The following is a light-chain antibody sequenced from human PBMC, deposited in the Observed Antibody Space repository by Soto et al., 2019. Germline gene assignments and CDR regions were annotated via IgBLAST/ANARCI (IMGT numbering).Light chain of an antibody. CDR2: RTD. CDR1: TSNIGSNY. J-gene: IGLJ3*02. Sequence: QSVLTQPPSASGTPGQRVTMSCSGSTSNIGSNYVYWYQQLPGTAPRLLIFRTDQRPSGVPDRFSASKSGTSASLAIRGLRSEDEAEYHCAAWDDSLNGWVFGGGTKLTVL. V-gene: IGLV1-47*01. CDR3: AAWDDSLNGWV.